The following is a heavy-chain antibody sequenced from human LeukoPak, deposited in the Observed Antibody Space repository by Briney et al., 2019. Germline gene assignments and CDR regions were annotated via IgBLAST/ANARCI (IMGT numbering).Heavy chain of an antibody. J-gene: IGHJ4*02. CDR2: IYTSGST. CDR3: ARGYCNSTSCQSGDY. V-gene: IGHV4-61*02. Sequence: SETLSLTCTVSGGSLSSGSYYWSWIRQPAGKGLEWIGRIYTSGSTNYNPSLKSRVTISVDTSKNQFSLKLSSVTAADTAVYYCARGYCNSTSCQSGDYWGQGTLVTVSS. D-gene: IGHD2-2*01. CDR1: GGSLSSGSYY.